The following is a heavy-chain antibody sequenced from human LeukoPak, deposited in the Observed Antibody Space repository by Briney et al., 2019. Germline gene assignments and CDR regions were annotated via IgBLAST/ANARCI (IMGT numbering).Heavy chain of an antibody. CDR2: IWYDGSNR. CDR3: AKGGDCSSTSSYVPHLDF. V-gene: IGHV3-33*06. D-gene: IGHD2-2*01. Sequence: GGSLRLSCAASGFTFSSYGMHWVRQAPGKGLEWVAVIWYDGSNRYYADSVKGRFTISRDNSKNTLYLQMNSLRAEDTAVYYCAKGGDCSSTSSYVPHLDFWGQGTLVTVSS. J-gene: IGHJ4*02. CDR1: GFTFSSYG.